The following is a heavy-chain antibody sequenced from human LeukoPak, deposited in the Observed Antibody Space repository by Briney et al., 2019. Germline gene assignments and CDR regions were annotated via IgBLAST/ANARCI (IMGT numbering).Heavy chain of an antibody. CDR1: GGSISTYY. J-gene: IGHJ4*02. Sequence: SETLSLTCAVSGGSISTYYWSWIWQPPGKGLEWIGYVYYSGSTEYNPSLESRVTISVDTSKNQFSLKLSSVTAADTAVYYCARGRDFSSGYSLDYWGQGILVTVSS. D-gene: IGHD3-3*01. CDR3: ARGRDFSSGYSLDY. CDR2: VYYSGST. V-gene: IGHV4-59*01.